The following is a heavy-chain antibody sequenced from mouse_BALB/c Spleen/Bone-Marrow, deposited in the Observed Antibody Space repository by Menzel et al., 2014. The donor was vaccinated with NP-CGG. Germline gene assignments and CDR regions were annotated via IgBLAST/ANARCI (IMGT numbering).Heavy chain of an antibody. V-gene: IGHV1-69*02. CDR1: GYTFTSYW. Sequence: QVHVKQSGAELVRPGASVKLSCKASGYTFTSYWINWVKQRPGQGLEWIGNIYPSDSYTNYNQKLKDKATLTVDKSSSTAYMQLSSPTSEDSAVYYCTRDDGSPFAYWGQGTLVTVSA. D-gene: IGHD2-3*01. J-gene: IGHJ3*01. CDR2: IYPSDSYT. CDR3: TRDDGSPFAY.